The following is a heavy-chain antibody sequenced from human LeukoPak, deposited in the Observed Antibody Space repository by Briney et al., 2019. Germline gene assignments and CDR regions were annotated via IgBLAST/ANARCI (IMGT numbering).Heavy chain of an antibody. D-gene: IGHD6-6*01. J-gene: IGHJ4*02. CDR1: GFTFSSYS. CDR3: ASSIAARPEYYFDY. V-gene: IGHV3-21*01. CDR2: ISSSSSYI. Sequence: GGSLRLSCAASGFTFSSYSMNWVRQAPGKGLEWVSSISSSSSYIYYADSVKGRFTISRDNAKNSLYLQMNSLRAEDTAVYYCASSIAARPEYYFDYWGQGTLVTVSS.